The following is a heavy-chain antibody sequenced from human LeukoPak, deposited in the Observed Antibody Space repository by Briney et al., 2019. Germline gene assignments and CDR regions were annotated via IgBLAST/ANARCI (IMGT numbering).Heavy chain of an antibody. CDR1: GFTFDDYG. CDR3: ARAGGGYSSSWYYY. D-gene: IGHD6-13*01. V-gene: IGHV3-20*01. J-gene: IGHJ4*02. CDR2: INWNGGST. Sequence: GGSLRLSCAASGFTFDDYGMSWVRQAPGKGLEWVSGINWNGGSTGYADSVKGRFTISRDNAKNSLYLQMNSLRAEDTALYHCARAGGGYSSSWYYYWGQGTLVTVSS.